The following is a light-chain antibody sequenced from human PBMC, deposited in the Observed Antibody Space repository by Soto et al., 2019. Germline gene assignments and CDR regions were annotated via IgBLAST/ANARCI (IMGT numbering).Light chain of an antibody. CDR1: QTISSW. CDR3: QHYNSYSEA. Sequence: DIQMTESPSTLSGSVGDXVTVTCRASQTISSWLAWDQQKPXKAPKLLIYAASSLQSGVPSRFSGSGSGTDFTLTISSLQPDDFATYYCQHYNSYSEAFGQGTKVDIK. V-gene: IGKV1-5*01. J-gene: IGKJ1*01. CDR2: AAS.